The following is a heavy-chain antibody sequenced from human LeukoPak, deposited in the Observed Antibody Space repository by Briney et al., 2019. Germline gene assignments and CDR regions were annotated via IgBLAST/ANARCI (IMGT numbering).Heavy chain of an antibody. Sequence: ASVKVSCKASGYTFTSYGISWVRQAPGQGLEWMGIINPSGGSKSYAQKFQGRVTMTRDTSTSTVYMELSSLRSEDTAVYYCASIHHGVRGPKVDYWGQGTLVTVSS. CDR2: INPSGGSK. V-gene: IGHV1-46*01. D-gene: IGHD3-10*01. CDR3: ASIHHGVRGPKVDY. J-gene: IGHJ4*02. CDR1: GYTFTSYG.